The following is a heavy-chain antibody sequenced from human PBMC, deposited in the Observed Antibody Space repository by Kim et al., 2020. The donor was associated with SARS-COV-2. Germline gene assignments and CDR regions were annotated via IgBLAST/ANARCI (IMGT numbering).Heavy chain of an antibody. CDR3: ARDSSGSLAYYGMDV. Sequence: ADCVKGQLTITRDNSKNTLYLRMKSLRAEDTAVYYCARDSSGSLAYYGMDVWGQGTTVTVSS. D-gene: IGHD3-22*01. V-gene: IGHV3-30*07. J-gene: IGHJ6*02.